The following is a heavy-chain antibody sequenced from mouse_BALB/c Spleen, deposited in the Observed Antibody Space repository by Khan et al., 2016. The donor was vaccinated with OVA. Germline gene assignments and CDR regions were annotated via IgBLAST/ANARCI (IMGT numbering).Heavy chain of an antibody. Sequence: QVQLKQSGPGLVAPSQSLSITCTVSGFSLTSHGVHWVRQPPGKGLEWLGVIWAGGSTNYNSALMSRLSISKDSSRSQVFLKMNSLQADDTAMCYCARKREPDYFDYWGQGTTLTVSS. CDR1: GFSLTSHG. CDR3: ARKREPDYFDY. V-gene: IGHV2-9*02. J-gene: IGHJ2*01. CDR2: IWAGGST.